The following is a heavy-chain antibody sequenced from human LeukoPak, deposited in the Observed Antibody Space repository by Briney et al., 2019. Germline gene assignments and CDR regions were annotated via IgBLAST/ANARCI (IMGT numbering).Heavy chain of an antibody. D-gene: IGHD1-26*01. CDR3: ARDNSVGDTAWWFDP. J-gene: IGHJ5*02. Sequence: EASVKVSCKASGYTFTSYGISWVRQAPGQGLEWMGWISAYNGNTNYAQKLQGRVTMTTDTSTSTDYMELSSLRSEDTAVYYCARDNSVGDTAWWFDPWGQGTLVTVSS. V-gene: IGHV1-18*01. CDR2: ISAYNGNT. CDR1: GYTFTSYG.